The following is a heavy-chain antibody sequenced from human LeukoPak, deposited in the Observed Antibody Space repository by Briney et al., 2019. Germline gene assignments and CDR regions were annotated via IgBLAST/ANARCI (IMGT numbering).Heavy chain of an antibody. CDR1: GFTFSDSA. Sequence: GGSLRLSCEASGFTFSDSAMSWVRQASGRGLEWVSLISASGGNSYYADSVEGRFTVSRDSSKNTLHLQTNSLRAEDTAVYYCARDIELSCWGQGTLVTVSS. D-gene: IGHD1-26*01. CDR2: ISASGGNS. CDR3: ARDIELSC. J-gene: IGHJ4*02. V-gene: IGHV3-23*01.